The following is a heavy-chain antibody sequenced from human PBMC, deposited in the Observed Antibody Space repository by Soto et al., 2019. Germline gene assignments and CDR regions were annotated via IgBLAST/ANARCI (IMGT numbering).Heavy chain of an antibody. CDR3: ARSKVVIGYYYYGMDV. J-gene: IGHJ6*02. CDR1: GGTFSSYA. CDR2: IIPIFGTA. V-gene: IGHV1-69*13. D-gene: IGHD3-22*01. Sequence: ASVKVSCKASGGTFSSYAISWVRQAPGQGLEWMGGIIPIFGTANYAQKFQGRVTITADESTSTAYMELSSLRSEDTAVYYCARSKVVIGYYYYGMDVWGQGTTVTVS.